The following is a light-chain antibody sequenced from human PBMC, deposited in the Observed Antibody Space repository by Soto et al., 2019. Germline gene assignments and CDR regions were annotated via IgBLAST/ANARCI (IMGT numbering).Light chain of an antibody. Sequence: EIVLTQSPGTLSLSPGERATLSCRASQSVDSSYLAWYQQKPGQAPRLLIYDTSIRATGVPARFSGSRSGAEFTLTISSLQSEDFAVYYCQHYVTWPLTFGGGTKVE. V-gene: IGKV3-15*01. CDR3: QHYVTWPLT. J-gene: IGKJ4*01. CDR1: QSVDSSY. CDR2: DTS.